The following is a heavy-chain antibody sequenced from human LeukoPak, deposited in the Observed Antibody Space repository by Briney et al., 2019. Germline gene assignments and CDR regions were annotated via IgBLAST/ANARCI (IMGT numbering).Heavy chain of an antibody. CDR3: AKAVMVRGATVGAFDV. D-gene: IGHD3-10*01. J-gene: IGHJ6*02. Sequence: SETLSLTCTVSGGSISSSSYYWGWIRQPPGKGLEWIGSIYYSGNTYYNPSLKSRVTISVDTSKNQFSLKLSSVTAADTAVYYCAKAVMVRGATVGAFDVWGQGTTVTVSS. CDR1: GGSISSSSYY. CDR2: IYYSGNT. V-gene: IGHV4-39*07.